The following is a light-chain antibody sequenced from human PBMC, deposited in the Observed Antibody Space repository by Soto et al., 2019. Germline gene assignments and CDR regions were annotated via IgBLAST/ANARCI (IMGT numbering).Light chain of an antibody. CDR2: LGS. V-gene: IGKV2-28*01. CDR1: QSLLDSNGYDS. Sequence: DIVLTQSPLSLPVPPGEPASISCRSSQSLLDSNGYDSLDWYLQKPGQSPQLLIYLGSNRASGVPARFSGSGSGTDFTLKISRVEADDVGVYYCMQALQTPPTFGQGTKVEIK. CDR3: MQALQTPPT. J-gene: IGKJ1*01.